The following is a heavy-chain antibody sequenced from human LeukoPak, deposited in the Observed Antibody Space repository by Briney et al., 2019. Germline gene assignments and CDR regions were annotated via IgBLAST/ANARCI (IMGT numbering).Heavy chain of an antibody. Sequence: GESLTISCKVSGFSSTTYWIAWVRQMPGKGLEWMGVIQPDDSDTTYSPSLQGQVSISADKSINTAYLQWSSLEASDTAMYYCARPLFSSNYGAFDLWGQGTLVTVSS. CDR2: IQPDDSDT. V-gene: IGHV5-51*01. CDR1: GFSSTTYW. J-gene: IGHJ3*01. CDR3: ARPLFSSNYGAFDL. D-gene: IGHD4-11*01.